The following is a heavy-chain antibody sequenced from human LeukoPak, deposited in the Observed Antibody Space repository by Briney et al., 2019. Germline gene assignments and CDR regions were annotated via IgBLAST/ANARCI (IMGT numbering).Heavy chain of an antibody. CDR3: ARDRTLFDY. Sequence: ASVKVFCRASGYTFTSYAINWVRQAPGQGLEWMGWINTNTGNPTFAQGFTGRFVFSLDTSVSTAYLQISSLKTEDTAVYYCARDRTLFDYWGQGTLVTVSS. CDR1: GYTFTSYA. CDR2: INTNTGNP. J-gene: IGHJ4*02. V-gene: IGHV7-4-1*02. D-gene: IGHD1-7*01.